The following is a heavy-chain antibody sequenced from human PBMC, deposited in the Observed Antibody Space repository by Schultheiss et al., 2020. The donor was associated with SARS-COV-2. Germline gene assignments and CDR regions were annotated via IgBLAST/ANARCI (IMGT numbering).Heavy chain of an antibody. Sequence: GGSLRLSCKASGYTFTSYGISWVRQAPGQGLEWMGWISAYNGNTNYAQKLQGRVTMTTDTSTSTAYMELRSLRSDDTAVYYCAREAVERYCSSTSCYDHPGVDYWGQGTLVTVAS. CDR1: GYTFTSYG. CDR3: AREAVERYCSSTSCYDHPGVDY. D-gene: IGHD2-2*01. J-gene: IGHJ4*02. CDR2: ISAYNGNT. V-gene: IGHV1-18*01.